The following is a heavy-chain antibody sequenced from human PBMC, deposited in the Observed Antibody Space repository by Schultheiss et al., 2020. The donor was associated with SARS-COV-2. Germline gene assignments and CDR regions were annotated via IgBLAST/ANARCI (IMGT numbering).Heavy chain of an antibody. CDR2: ISAYNGNT. Sequence: ASVKVSCKASGYTFTSYGISWVRQAPGQGLEWMGWISAYNGNTNYAQKFQGWVTMTRDTSISTAYMELSRLRSDDTAVYYCARGDIVVVVAATRGYYFDYWGQGTLVTVSS. D-gene: IGHD2-15*01. J-gene: IGHJ4*02. CDR3: ARGDIVVVVAATRGYYFDY. V-gene: IGHV1-18*01. CDR1: GYTFTSYG.